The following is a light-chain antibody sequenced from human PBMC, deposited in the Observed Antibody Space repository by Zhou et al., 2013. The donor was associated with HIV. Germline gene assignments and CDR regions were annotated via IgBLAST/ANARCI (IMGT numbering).Light chain of an antibody. CDR1: QAISNY. Sequence: DIQMTQSPSSVSASVGDRVTITCRASQAISNYLAWYQHKPGNVPKVLIYAAANLHLGVPSRFIGNGSGTDFTLTISSLQPEDVGFYYCQKYNSGPRTFGRGTKVEI. V-gene: IGKV1-27*01. J-gene: IGKJ4*02. CDR3: QKYNSGPRT. CDR2: AAA.